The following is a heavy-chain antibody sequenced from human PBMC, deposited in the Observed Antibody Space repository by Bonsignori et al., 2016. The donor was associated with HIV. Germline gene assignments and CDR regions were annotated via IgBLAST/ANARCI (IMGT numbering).Heavy chain of an antibody. J-gene: IGHJ4*02. CDR3: ARVVIRVSNYGFGY. CDR2: MNPNSGNT. CDR1: GYTFTSYD. V-gene: IGHV1-8*01. Sequence: ASVKVSCKASGYTFTSYDINWVRQATGQGLEWMGWMNPNSGNTGYAQKFQGRVTMTRNTSISTGYMELSSLRSEDTAVYYCARVVIRVSNYGFGYWGQGTLVTVSS. D-gene: IGHD4-11*01.